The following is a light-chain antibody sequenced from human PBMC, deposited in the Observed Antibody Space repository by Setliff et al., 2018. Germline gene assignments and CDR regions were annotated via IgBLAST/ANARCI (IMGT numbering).Light chain of an antibody. CDR3: SSYTSSSTDV. Sequence: QSVLTQPASVSGPPGQSITISCTGTSSDVGGYNYVSWYQQHPGKAPKLMIYDVSKRPSGVSNRFSGSKSGNTASLTISGLQAEDEADYYCSSYTSSSTDVFGTGTKGTVL. J-gene: IGLJ1*01. CDR2: DVS. V-gene: IGLV2-14*01. CDR1: SSDVGGYNY.